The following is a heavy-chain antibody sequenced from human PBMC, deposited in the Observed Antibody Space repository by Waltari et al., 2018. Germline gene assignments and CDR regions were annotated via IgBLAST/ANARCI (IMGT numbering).Heavy chain of an antibody. V-gene: IGHV3-30*02. CDR1: GFTFSSYG. Sequence: QVQLVESGGGVVQPGGSLRLSCPASGFTFSSYGMHWVRQAPGKGLEWVAFIRYDGSNKYYADSVKGRFTISRDNSKNTLYLQMNSLRAEDTAVYYCAKDEDYWGQGTLVTVSS. J-gene: IGHJ4*02. CDR2: IRYDGSNK. CDR3: AKDEDY.